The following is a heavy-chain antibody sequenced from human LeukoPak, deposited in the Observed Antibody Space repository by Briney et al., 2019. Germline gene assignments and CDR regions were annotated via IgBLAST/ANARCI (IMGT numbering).Heavy chain of an antibody. D-gene: IGHD3-10*01. J-gene: IGHJ4*02. V-gene: IGHV3-33*01. CDR2: IWYDGSNK. Sequence: GRSLRLSCAASGFTFSSYGMHWVRQAPGKGLEWVAVIWYDGSNKYYADSVKGRFTISRDNSKNTLYLQMNSLRAEDTAVYYCASSNYYGSGSYYNVRDRALDYWGQGTLVTVSS. CDR3: ASSNYYGSGSYYNVRDRALDY. CDR1: GFTFSSYG.